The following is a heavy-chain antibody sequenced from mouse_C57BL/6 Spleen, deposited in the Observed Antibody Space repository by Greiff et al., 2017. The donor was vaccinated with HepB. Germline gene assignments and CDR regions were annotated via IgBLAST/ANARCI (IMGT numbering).Heavy chain of an antibody. CDR3: ARNWDGFAY. CDR2: INPSTGGT. CDR1: GYSFTGYY. Sequence: VQLKQSGPELVKPGASVKISCKASGYSFTGYYMNWVKQSPEKSLEWIGEINPSTGGTTYNQKFKAKATLTVDKSSSTAYMQLKSLTSEDSAVYYCARNWDGFAYWGQGTLVTVSA. V-gene: IGHV1-42*01. D-gene: IGHD4-1*01. J-gene: IGHJ3*01.